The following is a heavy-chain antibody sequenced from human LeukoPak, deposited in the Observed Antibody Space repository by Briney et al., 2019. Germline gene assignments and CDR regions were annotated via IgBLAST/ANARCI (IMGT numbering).Heavy chain of an antibody. D-gene: IGHD1-26*01. Sequence: GGSLRLSCAASGFTFSSYWMRWVRQAPGKGLVWVSRINSDGSGTSYADSVKGRFTISRDNAKNTLYLQMNSLRAEDTAVYYCARDRDSGSYPHGGGFDPWGQGTLVTVSS. CDR3: ARDRDSGSYPHGGGFDP. J-gene: IGHJ5*02. CDR2: INSDGSGT. V-gene: IGHV3-74*01. CDR1: GFTFSSYW.